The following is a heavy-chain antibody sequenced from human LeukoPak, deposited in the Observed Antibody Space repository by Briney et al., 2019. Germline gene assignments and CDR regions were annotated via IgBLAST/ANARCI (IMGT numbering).Heavy chain of an antibody. CDR2: IYYSGST. Sequence: SETLSLTCTVSGGSISSSSYYWGWIRQPPGKGLEWIGSIYYSGSTYYNPSLKSRVTISIDTSKNQFPLKLSSVTAADTAVYYCARGRKMGRYYYYYMDVWGKGTTVTVSS. CDR1: GGSISSSSYY. D-gene: IGHD3-10*01. CDR3: ARGRKMGRYYYYYMDV. V-gene: IGHV4-39*06. J-gene: IGHJ6*03.